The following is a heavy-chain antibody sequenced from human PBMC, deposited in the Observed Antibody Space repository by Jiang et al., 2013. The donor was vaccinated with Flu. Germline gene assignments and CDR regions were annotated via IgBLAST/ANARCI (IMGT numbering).Heavy chain of an antibody. CDR1: GGSISSYT. CDR2: SITSGGT. D-gene: IGHD4-17*01. Sequence: GPGLVKPSETLSLTCTVSGGSISSYTGAGSGEPPREGTGVDWVVSITSGGTNYNPSLKSRVSISVDTSRNQFALKLSSVTAADTAVYYCARTRDYRRLDAFDIWGQGIMVTVVF. CDR3: ARTRDYRRLDAFDI. J-gene: IGHJ3*02. V-gene: IGHV4-59*01.